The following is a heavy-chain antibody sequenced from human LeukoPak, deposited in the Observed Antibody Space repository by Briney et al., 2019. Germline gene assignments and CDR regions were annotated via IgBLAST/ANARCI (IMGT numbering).Heavy chain of an antibody. V-gene: IGHV4-4*07. D-gene: IGHD6-13*01. CDR3: AIGIAAAGMVYYFDY. CDR1: GGSISSYY. Sequence: PSETLSLTCTVSGGSISSYYWSWIRQPAGKGLEWIGRIYTSGSTNYNPSLKSRVTMSVDTSKNQFSLKLSSVTAADTAVYYCAIGIAAAGMVYYFDYWGQGTLVTVSS. CDR2: IYTSGST. J-gene: IGHJ4*02.